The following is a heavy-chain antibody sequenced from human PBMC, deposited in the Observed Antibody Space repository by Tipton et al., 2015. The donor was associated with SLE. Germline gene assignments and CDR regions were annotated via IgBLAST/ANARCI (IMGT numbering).Heavy chain of an antibody. J-gene: IGHJ4*02. CDR1: GGSISSHY. D-gene: IGHD5-24*01. Sequence: TLSLTCTVSGGSISSHYWSWIRQPPGKGLEWIGEINHSGSTNYNPSLKSRVTISVDTSKNQFSLKLSSVTAADTAVYYCAGEMATIGYWGQGTLVTVSS. V-gene: IGHV4-34*01. CDR2: INHSGST. CDR3: AGEMATIGY.